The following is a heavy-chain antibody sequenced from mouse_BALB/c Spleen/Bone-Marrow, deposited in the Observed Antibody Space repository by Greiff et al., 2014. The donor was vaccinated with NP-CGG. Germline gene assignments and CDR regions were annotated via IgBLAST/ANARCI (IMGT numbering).Heavy chain of an antibody. J-gene: IGHJ4*01. CDR1: GYVFRTYW. D-gene: IGHD2-1*01. CDR2: IYPGDGDT. Sequence: VQLQESGAELVRPGSSVKISCKASGYVFRTYWMNWVKQRPGQGLERIGQIYPGDGDTNYNGKFKDKVILTADKSSSTAYMQLSSLTSEDSAVYFCARSGKGAMDYWGQGTSVTVSS. CDR3: ARSGKGAMDY. V-gene: IGHV1-80*01.